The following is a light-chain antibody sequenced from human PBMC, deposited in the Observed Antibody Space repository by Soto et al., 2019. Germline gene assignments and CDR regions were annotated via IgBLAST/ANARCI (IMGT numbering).Light chain of an antibody. CDR1: SSDVGGYNY. Sequence: SALTQPPSASGSPGQSVTISCTGTSSDVGGYNYVSWYRQHPGKAPKVMIYEVNKRPSGVPDRFSGSKSGITASLTVSGLQAEDEADYYCSSYAGSNNDYVFGTGTKVTVL. J-gene: IGLJ1*01. CDR2: EVN. CDR3: SSYAGSNNDYV. V-gene: IGLV2-8*01.